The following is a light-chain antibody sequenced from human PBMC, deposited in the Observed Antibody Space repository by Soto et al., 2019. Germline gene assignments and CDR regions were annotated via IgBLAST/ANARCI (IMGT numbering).Light chain of an antibody. J-gene: IGKJ1*01. CDR3: QQYGGSPQT. CDR2: GAS. CDR1: QSVSSGY. Sequence: ENGLWKSPLPLSFPPGERATLSFRASQSVSSGYLAWFQQKPGQAPRLLIYGASSRATGIPDRFSGSGSGTDFTLAIRRLEPEDFAMYFCQQYGGSPQTFGQGTKVDIK. V-gene: IGKV3-20*01.